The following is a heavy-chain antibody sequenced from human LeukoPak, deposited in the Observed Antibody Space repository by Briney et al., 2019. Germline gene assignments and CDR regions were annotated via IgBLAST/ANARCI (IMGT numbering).Heavy chain of an antibody. CDR1: GFTFIDYD. J-gene: IGHJ4*02. Sequence: PGGPLRLSCAASGFTFIDYDMHWARHVIGKGLEWVSAIGIRGDAHYSGSVKGRFTISRENAESSLYLQMNSLRAEDTAVYYCARGGIQVSGIDEFDYWGQGTLVTVSS. CDR2: IGIRGDA. CDR3: ARGGIQVSGIDEFDY. D-gene: IGHD6-19*01. V-gene: IGHV3-13*01.